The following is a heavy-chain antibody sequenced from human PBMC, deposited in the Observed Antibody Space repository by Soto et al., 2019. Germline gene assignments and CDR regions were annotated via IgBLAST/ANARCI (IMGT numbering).Heavy chain of an antibody. Sequence: EVQLVESGGGLVKPGGSLRLSCAASGFTFSSYSMNWVRQAPGKGLEWVSSISSSSSYIYYADSVKGRFTISRDNAKNSLYLEMNSLRAEETAVYYCAREESTIDYWGQGTLVTVSS. CDR3: AREESTIDY. D-gene: IGHD1-1*01. CDR1: GFTFSSYS. V-gene: IGHV3-21*01. CDR2: ISSSSSYI. J-gene: IGHJ4*02.